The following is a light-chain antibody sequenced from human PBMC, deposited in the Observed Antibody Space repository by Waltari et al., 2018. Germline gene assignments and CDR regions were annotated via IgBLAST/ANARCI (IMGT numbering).Light chain of an antibody. CDR3: SSYTSSSTRV. J-gene: IGLJ2*01. Sequence: QSALTQPASVSGSPGQSITISCTGTSSDVGGYNYVSWYQQHPGKAPKLIIYGVSNRPPGVSNRFSGSKSGNTASLTISGLQAEDEADYYCSSYTSSSTRVFGGGTKLTVL. V-gene: IGLV2-14*01. CDR2: GVS. CDR1: SSDVGGYNY.